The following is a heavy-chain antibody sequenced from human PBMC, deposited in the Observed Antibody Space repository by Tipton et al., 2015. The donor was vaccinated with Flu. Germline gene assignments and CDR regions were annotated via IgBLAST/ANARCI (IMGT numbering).Heavy chain of an antibody. V-gene: IGHV4-31*01. J-gene: IGHJ6*02. D-gene: IGHD3-10*01. Sequence: TLSLTCTVSGDSISTGGAYWTWVRQHPGKGLEWIASIYYSGSTYYNPSLWRQVTISVDTSKNQISLKVNSVTAADTAVYYCARDQGFGGGLSYDYYVLDVWGQGTTVTVSS. CDR1: GDSISTGGAY. CDR3: ARDQGFGGGLSYDYYVLDV. CDR2: IYYSGST.